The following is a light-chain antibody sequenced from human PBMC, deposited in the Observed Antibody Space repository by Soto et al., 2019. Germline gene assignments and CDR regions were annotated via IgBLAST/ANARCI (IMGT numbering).Light chain of an antibody. CDR2: GNN. V-gene: IGLV1-40*01. J-gene: IGLJ2*01. CDR1: SSDIGAGYD. CDR3: QSYDSSLSGSL. Sequence: QSALTQPPSVSGAPGQRVTVSCTGRSSDIGAGYDVHWYQQLPGTDPKLLIYGNNNRPSGVPDRFAGSKSGTSASVDIAGVQVEYGADYYCQSYDSSLSGSLFGGGTKVTVL.